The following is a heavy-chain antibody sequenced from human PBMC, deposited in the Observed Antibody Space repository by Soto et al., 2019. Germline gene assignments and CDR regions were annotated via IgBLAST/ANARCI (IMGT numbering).Heavy chain of an antibody. J-gene: IGHJ4*02. CDR2: ISTYNGNT. Sequence: QVQLVQSGAEVKKPGASVKVSCKASGYTFTSYGISWVRQAPGQGLEWMGWISTYNGNTKYAQKLQGRVTMTTDTSTSKAYRELRGLRSDDTAVFYCAREMFRGGGSDYWGQGPLVTVSS. V-gene: IGHV1-18*01. CDR1: GYTFTSYG. D-gene: IGHD3-10*01. CDR3: AREMFRGGGSDY.